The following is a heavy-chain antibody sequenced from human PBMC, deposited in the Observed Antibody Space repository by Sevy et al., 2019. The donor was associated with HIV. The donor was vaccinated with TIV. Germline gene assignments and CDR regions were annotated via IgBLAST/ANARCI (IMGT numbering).Heavy chain of an antibody. CDR1: GYSFANYW. CDR2: IYPRDSDT. CDR3: ARQPAGGEDYFDY. V-gene: IGHV5-51*01. Sequence: GGSLKISCKGSGYSFANYWIGWVRQMPGKGLEWMGIIYPRDSDTRYSPSFQGQVTISAVKSITTAYLQWSSLKASDTAMYYCARQPAGGEDYFDYWGQGTLVTVSS. D-gene: IGHD3-10*01. J-gene: IGHJ4*02.